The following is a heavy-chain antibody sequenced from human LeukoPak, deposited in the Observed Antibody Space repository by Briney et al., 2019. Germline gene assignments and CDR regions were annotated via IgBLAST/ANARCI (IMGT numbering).Heavy chain of an antibody. CDR2: IWYDGSNK. V-gene: IGHV3-33*06. J-gene: IGHJ3*02. Sequence: GGSLRLSCAASGFTFSSYGMHWVRQAPGKGLELVAVIWYDGSNKYYADSVKGRFTISRDNSKNTLYLQMNSLRAEDTAVYYCAKARGGTSAFDIWGQGTMVTVSS. CDR3: AKARGGTSAFDI. D-gene: IGHD1-1*01. CDR1: GFTFSSYG.